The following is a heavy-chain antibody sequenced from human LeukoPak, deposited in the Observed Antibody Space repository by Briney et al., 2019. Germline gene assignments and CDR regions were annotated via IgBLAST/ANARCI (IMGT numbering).Heavy chain of an antibody. V-gene: IGHV4-39*01. CDR1: GGSFSGYY. CDR2: IYYSGST. Sequence: SETLSLTCAVYGGSFSGYYWGWIRQPPGKGLEWIGSIYYSGSTYYNPSLKSRVTISVDTSKNQFSLKLSSVTAADTAVYYCARHRFTYYYDSSGYYPFDYWGQGTLVTVSS. D-gene: IGHD3-22*01. CDR3: ARHRFTYYYDSSGYYPFDY. J-gene: IGHJ4*02.